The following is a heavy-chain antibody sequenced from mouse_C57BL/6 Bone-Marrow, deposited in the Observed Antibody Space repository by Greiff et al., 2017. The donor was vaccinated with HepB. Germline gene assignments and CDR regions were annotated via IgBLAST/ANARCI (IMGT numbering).Heavy chain of an antibody. V-gene: IGHV5-6*02. CDR1: GFTFSSYG. D-gene: IGHD4-1*01. Sequence: EVKLVESGGDLVKPGGSLKLSCAASGFTFSSYGMSWVRQTPDKRLEWVATISSGGSYTYYPDSVKGRFTISRDNAKNTLYLQMSSLKSEDTAMYDCARSLGMGDYFDYWGQGTTLTVSS. CDR2: ISSGGSYT. J-gene: IGHJ2*01. CDR3: ARSLGMGDYFDY.